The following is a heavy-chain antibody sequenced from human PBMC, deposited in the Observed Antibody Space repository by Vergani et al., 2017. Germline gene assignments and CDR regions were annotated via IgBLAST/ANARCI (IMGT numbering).Heavy chain of an antibody. CDR1: GGIFNDYG. CDR3: VSGELYARDHYGVDV. V-gene: IGHV1-69*12. Sequence: QVQVVQSGAEVKKPGSSVKVSCKASGGIFNDYGFSWVRQAPGQGLEWMGGTIPAFGSINYAQKFQDRVSMIADASTRTVYMELRSRRAEDTAVYYCVSGELYARDHYGVDVWGRWTTVTVSS. CDR2: TIPAFGSI. D-gene: IGHD2-2*01. J-gene: IGHJ6*02.